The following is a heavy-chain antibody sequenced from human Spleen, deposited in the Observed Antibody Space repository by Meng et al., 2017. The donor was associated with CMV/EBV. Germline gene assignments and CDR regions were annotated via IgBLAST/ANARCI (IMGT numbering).Heavy chain of an antibody. D-gene: IGHD3-10*01. CDR3: ARIQFLGTANDAFDI. J-gene: IGHJ3*02. CDR1: GYTFIGYY. V-gene: IGHV1-2*02. CDR2: INPNPNRGGT. Sequence: ASVKVSCKASGYTFIGYYIHWVRQAPGQGLEWMGWINPNPNRGGTEYAQKFQGRVTMTSDTSISTAYMELSRLRSDDTAVYYCARIQFLGTANDAFDIWGQGTMVTVSS.